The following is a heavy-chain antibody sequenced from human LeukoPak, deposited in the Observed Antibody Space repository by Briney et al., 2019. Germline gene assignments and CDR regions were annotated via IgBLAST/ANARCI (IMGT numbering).Heavy chain of an antibody. CDR3: AREVGIAAYDY. D-gene: IGHD6-13*01. CDR2: ISGYNGHT. CDR1: GYMFTRYG. J-gene: IGHJ4*02. V-gene: IGHV1-18*01. Sequence: GASVKVSCKASGYMFTRYGINWVRQAPGQGLEWMGWISGYNGHTNYTQRLQGRVTMTTDTSTSTVYMELRSLRSDDTAVYYCAREVGIAAYDYWGQGTLVTVSS.